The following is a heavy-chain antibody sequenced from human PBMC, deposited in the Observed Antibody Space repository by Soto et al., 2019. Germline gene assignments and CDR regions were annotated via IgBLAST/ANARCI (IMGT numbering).Heavy chain of an antibody. CDR2: INPRSGNT. CDR3: ARGGREVVGTTPNFYGLDV. CDR1: GYSFTTYF. D-gene: IGHD2-15*01. J-gene: IGHJ6*02. V-gene: IGHV1-46*01. Sequence: QVQLVQSGAEVKKAGASVKVSCRPSGYSFTTYFLHWVRQAPGQGLEWVGIINPRSGNTDYTQKFHGRVSMTRDTSTASVYMDLSSLTSEDTAVYYCARGGREVVGTTPNFYGLDVWGQGTTVTVSS.